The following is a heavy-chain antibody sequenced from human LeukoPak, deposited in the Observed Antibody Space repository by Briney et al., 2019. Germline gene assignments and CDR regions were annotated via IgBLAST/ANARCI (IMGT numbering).Heavy chain of an antibody. Sequence: SETLSLTCTVSGGSISSYYWSWIRQPPGKGLEWIGYIYCSGSTNYNPSLKSRVTISVDTSKNQFSLKLSSVTAADTAVYYCAREPYYYGSGRGFDYWGQGTLVTVSS. V-gene: IGHV4-59*01. D-gene: IGHD3-10*01. J-gene: IGHJ4*02. CDR1: GGSISSYY. CDR2: IYCSGST. CDR3: AREPYYYGSGRGFDY.